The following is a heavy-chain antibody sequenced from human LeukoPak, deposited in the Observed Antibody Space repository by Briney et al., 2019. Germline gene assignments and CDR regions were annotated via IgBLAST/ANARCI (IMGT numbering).Heavy chain of an antibody. CDR1: GYSISSGYY. Sequence: SETLSLTCTVSGYSISSGYYWGWIRQPPGKGLEWIGSIYHSGSTYYNPSLKSRVTISVDTSKNQFSLKLSSVTAADTAVYYCARVRSGSFDAFDIWGQGTMVTVSS. D-gene: IGHD1-26*01. V-gene: IGHV4-38-2*02. J-gene: IGHJ3*02. CDR3: ARVRSGSFDAFDI. CDR2: IYHSGST.